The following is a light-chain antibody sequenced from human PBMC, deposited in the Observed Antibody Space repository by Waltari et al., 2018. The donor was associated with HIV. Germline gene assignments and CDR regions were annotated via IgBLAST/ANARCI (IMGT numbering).Light chain of an antibody. CDR2: DAS. J-gene: IGKJ2*02. CDR1: QTVSSSY. V-gene: IGKV3D-20*02. Sequence: EIVLTQSPGTLSLSPGERATLSCRASQTVSSSYLAWYQQKPGQAPRLLIYDASRRATDIPDRFSGSGSGTDCTLASSRLEPEDFAVYYCQQRSNWPPSTFGQGTKLEIK. CDR3: QQRSNWPPST.